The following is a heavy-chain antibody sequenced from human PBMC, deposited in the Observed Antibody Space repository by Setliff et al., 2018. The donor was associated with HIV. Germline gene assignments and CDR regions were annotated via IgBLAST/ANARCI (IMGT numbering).Heavy chain of an antibody. CDR1: GGSFSGYY. Sequence: SETLSLTCAVYGGSFSGYYWSWIRQPPGKGLEWIGEINHSGSTNYNPSLKSRVTISVDTSKNQFSLKLSSVTAADTAVYYCAPMGVRGGRRAVEPNYYYMDVWGKGATVTV. CDR2: INHSGST. V-gene: IGHV4-34*01. CDR3: APMGVRGGRRAVEPNYYYMDV. J-gene: IGHJ6*03. D-gene: IGHD3-10*01.